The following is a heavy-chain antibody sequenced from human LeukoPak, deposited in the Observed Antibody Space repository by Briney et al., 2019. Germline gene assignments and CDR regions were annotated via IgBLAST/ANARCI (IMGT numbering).Heavy chain of an antibody. CDR3: ARWVLNRGWLQSGGDY. V-gene: IGHV1-69*13. J-gene: IGHJ4*02. CDR1: GGTFSSYA. CDR2: IIPIFGTA. D-gene: IGHD5-24*01. Sequence: SVKVSCKASGGTFSSYAISWVRQAPGQGLEWMGGIIPIFGTANYAQKFQGRVTITADESTSTAYMELSSLRSEDTAVYYCARWVLNRGWLQSGGDYWGQGTLVTVSS.